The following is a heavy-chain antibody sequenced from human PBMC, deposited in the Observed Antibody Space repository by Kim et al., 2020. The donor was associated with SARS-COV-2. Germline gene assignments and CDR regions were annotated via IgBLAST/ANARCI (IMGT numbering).Heavy chain of an antibody. CDR3: ARDHSRNQGVIIN. V-gene: IGHV1-46*01. Sequence: AQKFQGRVPMTRDTSTSTVYMELSSLRSEDTAVYYCARDHSRNQGVIINWGQGTLVTVSS. D-gene: IGHD3-10*01. J-gene: IGHJ4*02.